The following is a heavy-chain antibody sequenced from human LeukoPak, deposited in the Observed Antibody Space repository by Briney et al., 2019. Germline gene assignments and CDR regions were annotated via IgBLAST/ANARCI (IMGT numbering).Heavy chain of an antibody. J-gene: IGHJ4*02. CDR1: GFTFSSYA. CDR2: ISSSSSYI. D-gene: IGHD3-22*01. Sequence: GGSLRLSCAASGFTFSSYAMSWVRQAPGKGLEWVSSISSSSSYIYYADSVKGRFTISRDNAKNSLYLQMNSLRAEDTAVYYCARGLPTYYYDSSGYSPFGYWGQGTLVTVSS. V-gene: IGHV3-21*01. CDR3: ARGLPTYYYDSSGYSPFGY.